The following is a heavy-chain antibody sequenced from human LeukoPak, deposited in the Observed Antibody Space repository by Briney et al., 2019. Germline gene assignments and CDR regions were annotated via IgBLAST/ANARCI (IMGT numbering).Heavy chain of an antibody. CDR3: ARESRGYRYGYFYYYDMDV. D-gene: IGHD5-18*01. Sequence: ASVKLSCKASGYTFTSYGISWERQAPGQGHEWKGWISAYNGNITYAQKLRGRVTMTTDTSTSTAYMELRSLRSDDTAVYYCARESRGYRYGYFYYYDMDVWGQGTTVTVSS. V-gene: IGHV1-18*01. CDR1: GYTFTSYG. CDR2: ISAYNGNI. J-gene: IGHJ6*02.